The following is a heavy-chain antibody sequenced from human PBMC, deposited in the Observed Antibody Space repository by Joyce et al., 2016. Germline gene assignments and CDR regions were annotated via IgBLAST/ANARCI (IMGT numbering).Heavy chain of an antibody. V-gene: IGHV3-30*18. CDR2: ILYDGSRK. J-gene: IGHJ4*02. Sequence: QVQLVESGGGVVQPGRSLRLSCAASGFSFGDKGMHWVRQAPGKGLEWVALILYDGSRKYYVDAVKGRFTVSRDKSKSTLFLQMNSLRADDTAVYYCAKEVFYGANIDFWGQGTLVTVSS. CDR1: GFSFGDKG. D-gene: IGHD4-23*01. CDR3: AKEVFYGANIDF.